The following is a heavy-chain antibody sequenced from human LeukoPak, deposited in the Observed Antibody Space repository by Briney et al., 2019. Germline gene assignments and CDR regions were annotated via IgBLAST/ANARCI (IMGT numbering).Heavy chain of an antibody. CDR1: GCTFTSYA. CDR2: IIPIFGTA. D-gene: IGHD3-22*01. V-gene: IGHV1-69*05. Sequence: SVKVSCKASGCTFTSYAISWVRQAPGQGLEWMGGIIPIFGTANYAQKLQGRVTITTDESTSTAYMELSSLRSEDTAVYYCARLRGNYYDSSGYYGIDAFDIWGQGTMVTVSS. CDR3: ARLRGNYYDSSGYYGIDAFDI. J-gene: IGHJ3*02.